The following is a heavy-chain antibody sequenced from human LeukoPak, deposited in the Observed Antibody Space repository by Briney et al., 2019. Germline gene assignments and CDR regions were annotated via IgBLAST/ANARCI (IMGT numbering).Heavy chain of an antibody. CDR1: GFVFSSYA. Sequence: GGSLRLSCAASGFVFSSYAMSWVRQTPGKGLEWVSGISGSGESTNYADSVKGRFTISRDNSKNTLYLQMNSLRAEDTAVYYCAKDVYYYGSGSSVDYWGQGTLVTVSS. J-gene: IGHJ4*02. CDR2: ISGSGEST. V-gene: IGHV3-23*01. D-gene: IGHD3-10*01. CDR3: AKDVYYYGSGSSVDY.